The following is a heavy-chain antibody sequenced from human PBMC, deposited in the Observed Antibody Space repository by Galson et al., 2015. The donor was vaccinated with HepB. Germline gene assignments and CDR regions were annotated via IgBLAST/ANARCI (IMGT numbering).Heavy chain of an antibody. Sequence: LSLTCTVSGGSISSYYWSWIRQPAGKGLEWIGRIYTSGSTNYNPSLKSRVTMSVDTSKNQFSLKLSSVTAADTAVYYCARDQWSRLGIDYGWNYFDYWGQGTLVTVSS. J-gene: IGHJ4*02. D-gene: IGHD4/OR15-4a*01. CDR3: ARDQWSRLGIDYGWNYFDY. CDR1: GGSISSYY. V-gene: IGHV4-4*07. CDR2: IYTSGST.